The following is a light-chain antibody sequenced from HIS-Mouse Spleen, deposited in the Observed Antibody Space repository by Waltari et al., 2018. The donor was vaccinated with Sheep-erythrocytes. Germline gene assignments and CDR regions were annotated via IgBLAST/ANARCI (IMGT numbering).Light chain of an antibody. CDR2: KAS. J-gene: IGKJ1*01. V-gene: IGKV1-5*03. CDR3: QQYNSYSWK. Sequence: TIPCRASQSISSWLAWYQQKPGKAPKLLIYKASSLESGVPSRFSGSGSGTEFTLTISSLQPDDFATYYCQQYNSYSWKFGQGTKVEIK. CDR1: QSISSW.